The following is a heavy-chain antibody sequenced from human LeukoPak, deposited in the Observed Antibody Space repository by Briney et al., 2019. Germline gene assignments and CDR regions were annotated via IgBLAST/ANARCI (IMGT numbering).Heavy chain of an antibody. CDR3: ASLGLITMIPAGHGAFDI. V-gene: IGHV3-53*01. Sequence: GGSLRLSCAASGLSVSTDYMSWVRQAPGKGLEWVSVIYSGGYTYYSDSVKGRFTLSRDNSRNMLSLQMNSLRAEDTAVYYCASLGLITMIPAGHGAFDIWGQGTMVTVSS. J-gene: IGHJ3*02. CDR1: GLSVSTDY. D-gene: IGHD3-22*01. CDR2: IYSGGYT.